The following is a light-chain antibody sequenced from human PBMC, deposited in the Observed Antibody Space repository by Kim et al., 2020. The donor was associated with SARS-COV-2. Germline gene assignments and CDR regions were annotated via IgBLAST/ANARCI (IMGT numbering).Light chain of an antibody. V-gene: IGKV3-11*01. CDR3: QHHRSWPRLT. CDR2: DAS. CDR1: QSLGTD. J-gene: IGKJ4*01. Sequence: EIVLTQSPATLSLSPGERATLSCRASQSLGTDLGWYQQKPGQAPRLLIFDASNRATGIPARFSGSGSGTDFTLTIGSLEPEDFAVYYCQHHRSWPRLTFGGGTKVDIK.